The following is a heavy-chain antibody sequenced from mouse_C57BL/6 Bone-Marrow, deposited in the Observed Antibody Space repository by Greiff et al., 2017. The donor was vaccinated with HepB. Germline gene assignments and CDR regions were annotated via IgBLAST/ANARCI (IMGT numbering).Heavy chain of an antibody. D-gene: IGHD2-4*01. V-gene: IGHV1-69*01. J-gene: IGHJ4*01. CDR2: IDPSDSYT. Sequence: VKLQQPGAELVMPGASVKLSCKASGYTFTSYWMHWVKQRPGQGLEWIGEIDPSDSYTNYNQKFKGKSTLTVDKSSSTAYMQLSSLTSEDSAVYYCARAYDYDGVGAMDYWGQGTSVTVSS. CDR1: GYTFTSYW. CDR3: ARAYDYDGVGAMDY.